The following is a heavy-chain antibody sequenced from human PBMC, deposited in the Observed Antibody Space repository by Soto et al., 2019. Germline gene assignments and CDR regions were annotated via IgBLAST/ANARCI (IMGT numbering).Heavy chain of an antibody. J-gene: IGHJ5*02. CDR2: IYHSGYT. CDR3: ARDSLTGNYFDP. CDR1: GGSISSSSYY. V-gene: IGHV4-39*07. Sequence: SETLSLTCTVSGGSISSSSYYWGWISQPPGKGLEWIGSIYHSGYTSYNPSLKNRVTISVDKSKNQFSLTLSFVTAADTAVYYCARDSLTGNYFDPWGQGTLVTVSS. D-gene: IGHD1-7*01.